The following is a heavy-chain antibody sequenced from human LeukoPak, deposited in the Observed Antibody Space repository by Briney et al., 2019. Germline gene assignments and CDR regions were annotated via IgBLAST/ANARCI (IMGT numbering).Heavy chain of an antibody. Sequence: GGSLRLSCVASGFSLSNYWMTWVRQAPGKGLGWVAHKNQDGSKEYYMHSVKARFTISRDNAKNSLSLQMNSLRAEDTAVYYCVRDGGVSGYDLLDYWGQGTLVTVSS. D-gene: IGHD5-12*01. J-gene: IGHJ4*02. CDR2: KNQDGSKE. CDR1: GFSLSNYW. CDR3: VRDGGVSGYDLLDY. V-gene: IGHV3-7*01.